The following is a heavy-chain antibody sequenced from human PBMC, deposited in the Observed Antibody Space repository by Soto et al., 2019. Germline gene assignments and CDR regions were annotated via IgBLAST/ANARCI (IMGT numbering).Heavy chain of an antibody. Sequence: GESLKISCKGSGYSFTSYWISWVRQMPGKGLEWMGIIDPSDSYTSYSPSFQGHVTISADKSISTAYLQWSSLKASDTAMYYCARHFHSSSLLQTDYWGQGTLVTVSS. CDR1: GYSFTSYW. D-gene: IGHD6-13*01. V-gene: IGHV5-10-1*01. J-gene: IGHJ4*02. CDR2: IDPSDSYT. CDR3: ARHFHSSSLLQTDY.